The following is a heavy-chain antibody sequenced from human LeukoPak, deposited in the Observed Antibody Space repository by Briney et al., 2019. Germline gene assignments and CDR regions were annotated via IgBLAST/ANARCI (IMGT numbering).Heavy chain of an antibody. Sequence: ASVTLSFTASGYTFSIYGICWVRQGPRQGLEWTGWISAYNGITNYAQKPQRGVTITTDTSTSTAYMELRSLRSDATAVYYCERDEWYYEDSSGYYRKWGEGSLVTLPS. CDR3: ERDEWYYEDSSGYYRK. D-gene: IGHD3-22*01. CDR1: GYTFSIYG. CDR2: ISAYNGIT. V-gene: IGHV1-18*01. J-gene: IGHJ4*02.